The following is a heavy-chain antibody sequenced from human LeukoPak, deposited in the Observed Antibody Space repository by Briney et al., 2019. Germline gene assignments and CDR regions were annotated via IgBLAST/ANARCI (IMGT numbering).Heavy chain of an antibody. CDR1: GFTFSIYA. J-gene: IGHJ1*01. CDR2: ISSTGDST. V-gene: IGHV3-23*01. Sequence: PGGSLRLSCAASGFTFSIYAMSWVRQAPGKGLEWVSSISSTGDSTYYIDSVKGRFTISRDNSKNTLYLQMNSLRAEDTAVYYCAKDSLGLYYDSSGYYRTSNAEYFQHWGQGTLVTVSS. CDR3: AKDSLGLYYDSSGYYRTSNAEYFQH. D-gene: IGHD3-22*01.